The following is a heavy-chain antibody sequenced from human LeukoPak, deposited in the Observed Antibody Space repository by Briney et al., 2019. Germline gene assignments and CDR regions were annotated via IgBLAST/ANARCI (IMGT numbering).Heavy chain of an antibody. CDR3: ARGSPAAV. CDR1: GFTFSSYW. J-gene: IGHJ4*02. D-gene: IGHD6-25*01. Sequence: GGSLRLSCAASGFTFSSYWTHWVRHAPGKGLVWVSRINTDGSTTNYADSVKGRFTISRDNAENTLYLQMNSLRAEDTAVYYCARGSPAAVWGQGALVTVSS. CDR2: INTDGSTT. V-gene: IGHV3-74*01.